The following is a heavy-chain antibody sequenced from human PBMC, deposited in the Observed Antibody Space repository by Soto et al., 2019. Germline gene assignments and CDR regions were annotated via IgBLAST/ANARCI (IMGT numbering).Heavy chain of an antibody. J-gene: IGHJ4*02. CDR3: ARGDYLS. CDR2: IGIGGDT. CDR1: GLTFSSYD. Sequence: EVQLVESGGGLVQPGGSLRLSCADSGLTFSSYDMHWVRQPTGKGLEWVSAIGIGGDTYYSDSVKGRFTISRDNAKNSLSRQMNNLRAGDPAVYYCARGDYLSWGQGTLVVVSS. V-gene: IGHV3-13*01. D-gene: IGHD4-17*01.